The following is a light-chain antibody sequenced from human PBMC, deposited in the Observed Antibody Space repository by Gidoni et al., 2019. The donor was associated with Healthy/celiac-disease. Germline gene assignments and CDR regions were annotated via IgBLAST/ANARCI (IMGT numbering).Light chain of an antibody. J-gene: IGKJ2*01. Sequence: IVMTQSPDSLAVSLGERATINCKSSQSVLYSSNNKNYLAWYQQKPGQPPKLLIYWASTRESGVPDRFSGSGSGTDFTLTISSLQAEDVAVYYCQQYYSTPHTFXXXTKLEIK. CDR3: QQYYSTPHT. CDR2: WAS. CDR1: QSVLYSSNNKNY. V-gene: IGKV4-1*01.